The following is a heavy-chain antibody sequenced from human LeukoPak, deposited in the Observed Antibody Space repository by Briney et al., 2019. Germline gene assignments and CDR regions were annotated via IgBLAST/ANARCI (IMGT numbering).Heavy chain of an antibody. J-gene: IGHJ6*02. CDR1: GFTFSSYD. D-gene: IGHD6-25*01. CDR2: ISGSGGST. Sequence: GGSLRLSCAASGFTFSSYDMHWVRQAPGKGLEWVSAISGSGGSTYYADSVKGRFTISRDNSKNTLYLQMNSLRAEDTAVYYCAKSSAARGRPYGMDVWGQGTTVTVSS. V-gene: IGHV3-23*01. CDR3: AKSSAARGRPYGMDV.